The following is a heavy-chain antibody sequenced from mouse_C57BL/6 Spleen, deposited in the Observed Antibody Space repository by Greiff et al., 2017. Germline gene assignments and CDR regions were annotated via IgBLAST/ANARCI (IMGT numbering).Heavy chain of an antibody. CDR3: ARSSNYYGSSYDAMDY. CDR1: GFSLSTSGMG. D-gene: IGHD1-1*01. J-gene: IGHJ4*01. CDR2: IYWDDDK. Sequence: QVTLKESGPGILQSSQTLSLTCSFSGFSLSTSGMGVSWIRQPSGKGLEWLAHIYWDDDKRYNPSLKSRLTISKDTSRNQVFLKITSVDTADTATYYCARSSNYYGSSYDAMDYWGQGTSVTVSS. V-gene: IGHV8-12*01.